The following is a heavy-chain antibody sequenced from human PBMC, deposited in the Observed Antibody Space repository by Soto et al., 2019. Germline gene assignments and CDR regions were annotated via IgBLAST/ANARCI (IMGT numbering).Heavy chain of an antibody. D-gene: IGHD6-13*01. J-gene: IGHJ4*02. V-gene: IGHV4-4*02. CDR2: IYHRGST. CDR3: ARAAMGGSSWPFDY. Sequence: SETLSRTSSVSGGSISRRNLWRGVLAPPGKGLESIAAIYHRGSTNYNPTLKSRVTISVDKSQNQFSLKLSSVTAADTAVYYCARAAMGGSSWPFDYWGQGTLVTVSS. CDR1: GGSISRRNL.